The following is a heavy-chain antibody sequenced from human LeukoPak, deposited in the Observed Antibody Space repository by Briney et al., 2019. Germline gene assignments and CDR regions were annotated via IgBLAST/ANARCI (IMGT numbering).Heavy chain of an antibody. CDR1: GYTFVNYY. Sequence: ASVKVSCKASGYTFVNYYIHWVPQAPGHGLEWMGIINPSGGSTSYAQKFQGRVTVTRDTSTSTVYMELSSLRSEDTAVYYCARDPNYADLDYWGQGTLVTVSS. J-gene: IGHJ4*02. V-gene: IGHV1-46*01. D-gene: IGHD1-7*01. CDR3: ARDPNYADLDY. CDR2: INPSGGST.